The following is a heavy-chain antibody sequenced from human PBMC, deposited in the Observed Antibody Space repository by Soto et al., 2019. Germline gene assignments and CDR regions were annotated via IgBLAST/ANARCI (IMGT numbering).Heavy chain of an antibody. J-gene: IGHJ6*02. D-gene: IGHD3-3*01. V-gene: IGHV4-31*03. CDR1: GGSISSGGYY. CDR3: ARDRDSFWSGYYGMDV. Sequence: PSETLSLTCTVSGGSISSGGYYWSWIRQHPGKGLEWIGYIYYSGSTYYNPSLKSRVTISVDTSKNQFSLKLSSVTAADTAVYYCARDRDSFWSGYYGMDVWGQGTTVTVSS. CDR2: IYYSGST.